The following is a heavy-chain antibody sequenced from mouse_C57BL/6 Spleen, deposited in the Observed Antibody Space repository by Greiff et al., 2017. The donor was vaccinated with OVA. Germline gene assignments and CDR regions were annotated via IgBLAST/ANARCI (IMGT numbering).Heavy chain of an antibody. CDR1: GFTFSDYG. J-gene: IGHJ4*01. CDR3: AREGGKSRGYYAMDY. CDR2: ISSGSSTI. V-gene: IGHV5-17*01. Sequence: EVMLVESGGGLVKPGGSLKLSCAASGFTFSDYGMHWVRQAPEKGLEWVAYISSGSSTIYYADTVKGRFTISRDNAKNTLFLQMTSLRSEDTAMYYCAREGGKSRGYYAMDYWGQGTSVTVSS.